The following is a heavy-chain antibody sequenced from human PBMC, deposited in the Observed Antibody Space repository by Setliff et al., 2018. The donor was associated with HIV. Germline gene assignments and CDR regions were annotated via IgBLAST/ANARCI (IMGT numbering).Heavy chain of an antibody. V-gene: IGHV4-34*01. D-gene: IGHD2-2*01. CDR1: GGSFSGYH. CDR3: ARGHPIVPTGLVSFYFDH. J-gene: IGHJ4*02. CDR2: IDHSGST. Sequence: LSLTCAVYGGSFSGYHWSWIRQSPGRGLEWIGEIDHSGSTDDNPSLKSRVTISVDTSKNQFSLKLSSVSAADTAVYYCARGHPIVPTGLVSFYFDHWGQGTLVTVSS.